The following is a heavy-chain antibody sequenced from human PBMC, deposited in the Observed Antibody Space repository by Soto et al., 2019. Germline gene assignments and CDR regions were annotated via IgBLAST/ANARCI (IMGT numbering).Heavy chain of an antibody. J-gene: IGHJ5*02. V-gene: IGHV4-4*07. CDR1: GDSISSYY. Sequence: QVQLQESGPGLVKPSETLSLTCTVSGDSISSYYWSWIRQPAGQGLQWIGRIHSSGNTNYNPSHQSRTTMSVATSKNHCSQGLSSVTAADAAVYYCARSLGTSGSVNWFDPWGQGTLVTVSS. CDR2: IHSSGNT. D-gene: IGHD3-10*01. CDR3: ARSLGTSGSVNWFDP.